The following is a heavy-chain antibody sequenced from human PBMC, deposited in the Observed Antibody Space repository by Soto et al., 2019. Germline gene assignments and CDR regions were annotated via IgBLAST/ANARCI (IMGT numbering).Heavy chain of an antibody. CDR1: GGSFSGYY. D-gene: IGHD3-22*01. V-gene: IGHV4-34*01. Sequence: QVQLQQWGAGLLKPSETLSLTCAVYGGSFSGYYWSWIRQPPGKGLEWIGEINHSGSTNYNPSLKSRVTISVDTSKNQFSLKLSSVTAADTAVYYCARGHYYDSSGPDDYWGQGTLVTVSS. J-gene: IGHJ4*02. CDR3: ARGHYYDSSGPDDY. CDR2: INHSGST.